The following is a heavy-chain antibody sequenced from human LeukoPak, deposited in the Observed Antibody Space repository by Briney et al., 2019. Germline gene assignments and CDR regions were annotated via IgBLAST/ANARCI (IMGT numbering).Heavy chain of an antibody. CDR3: AGHARGSFLVY. D-gene: IGHD6-6*01. CDR1: GFTFSSYW. J-gene: IGHJ4*02. V-gene: IGHV3-7*03. Sequence: GGSLRLSCAASGFTFSSYWMSWVRQAPGKGLEWVANIKQDGSEKYYVDSVKGRFTTSRDNGRNSLFLQMNSLRAEDTATYYCAGHARGSFLVYWGQGILVTVST. CDR2: IKQDGSEK.